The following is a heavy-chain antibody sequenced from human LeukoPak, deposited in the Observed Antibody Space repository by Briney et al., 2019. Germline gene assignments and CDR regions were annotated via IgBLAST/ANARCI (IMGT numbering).Heavy chain of an antibody. CDR3: ARGFYSEWSVVDY. J-gene: IGHJ4*02. Sequence: ASVKVSCKVSGYTLTELSMHWVRQAPGKGLEWMGWINPNSGGTNYAQKFQGRVTMTRDTSISTAYMELSRLRSDDTAVYYCARGFYSEWSVVDYWGQGTLVTVSS. CDR2: INPNSGGT. D-gene: IGHD1-26*01. CDR1: GYTLTELS. V-gene: IGHV1-2*02.